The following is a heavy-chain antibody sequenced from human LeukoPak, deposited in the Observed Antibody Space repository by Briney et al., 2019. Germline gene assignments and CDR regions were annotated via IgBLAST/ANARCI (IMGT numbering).Heavy chain of an antibody. CDR2: ISGSGGST. D-gene: IGHD4/OR15-4a*01. CDR1: VFTFSSYA. Sequence: GGSLRLSCAASVFTFSSYAMSWVRQAPGKGLEWVSTISGSGGSTYYVDSAKGRFTISRDNSKHTLYLQMNSLRAEDTAIYYCANLVTMVGGYWGHGTLVTVSS. V-gene: IGHV3-23*01. CDR3: ANLVTMVGGY. J-gene: IGHJ4*01.